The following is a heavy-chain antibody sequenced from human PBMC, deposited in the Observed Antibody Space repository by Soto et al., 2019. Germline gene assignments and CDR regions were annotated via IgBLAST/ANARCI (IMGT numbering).Heavy chain of an antibody. CDR2: FYWEDDK. D-gene: IGHD3-10*01. V-gene: IGHV2-5*02. CDR1: GFSLSTSGVG. J-gene: IGHJ4*02. CDR3: AHLVGAGITYYFGT. Sequence: QITLKESGPTLVKPTQTLTLTCTFSGFSLSTSGVGVGWIRQPPGKALEWLTFFYWEDDKRNSPVLKSRLTIXXXTXXNLVVLTMTNMAPVDTATYYCAHLVGAGITYYFGTWCQGTLITVSS.